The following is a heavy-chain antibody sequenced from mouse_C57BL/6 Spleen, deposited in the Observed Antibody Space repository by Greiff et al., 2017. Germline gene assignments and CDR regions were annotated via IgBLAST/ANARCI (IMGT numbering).Heavy chain of an antibody. J-gene: IGHJ2*01. CDR1: GYTFTSSW. CDR3: ARPSYYYGGSFDY. V-gene: IGHV1-50*01. Sequence: QVQLQQPGAELVKPGASVKLSCKASGYTFTSSWMQWVKQRPGQGLEWIGEIDPSDSYTNYNQKFKGKATFTVDTSSSTTYMQLSSLTSADSAVYDYARPSYYYGGSFDYWGQGTTLTVSS. D-gene: IGHD1-1*02. CDR2: IDPSDSYT.